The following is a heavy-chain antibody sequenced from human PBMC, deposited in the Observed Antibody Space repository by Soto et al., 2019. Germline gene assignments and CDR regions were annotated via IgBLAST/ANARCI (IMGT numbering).Heavy chain of an antibody. CDR3: ARDEGRDGYNWVAY. J-gene: IGHJ4*02. CDR2: IYYSGST. V-gene: IGHV4-61*01. CDR1: GGSVSSGSYY. D-gene: IGHD5-12*01. Sequence: QVQLQESGPGLVKPSETLSLTCTVSGGSVSSGSYYWSWIRQPPGKGLEWIGYIYYSGSTNYNPPLKSRVTISVDTSKNQFSLKLSSVTAADTAVYYCARDEGRDGYNWVAYWGQGTLVTVSS.